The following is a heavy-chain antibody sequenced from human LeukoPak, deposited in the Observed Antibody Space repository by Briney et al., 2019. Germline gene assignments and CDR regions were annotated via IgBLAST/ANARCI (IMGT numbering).Heavy chain of an antibody. CDR2: FYCSGST. CDR1: GGSISSSCYY. J-gene: IGHJ5*02. Sequence: SETLSLTCTVSGGSISSSCYYWGWIRPPPGKGLEWIGSFYCSGSTYYHPSLKSRVTISVDTSKNQFSLKLSSVTAADTAVYYCARQRIVVVPAAIYSYFLDNWFDPWGQGTLVTVSS. CDR3: ARQRIVVVPAAIYSYFLDNWFDP. D-gene: IGHD2-2*01. V-gene: IGHV4-39*01.